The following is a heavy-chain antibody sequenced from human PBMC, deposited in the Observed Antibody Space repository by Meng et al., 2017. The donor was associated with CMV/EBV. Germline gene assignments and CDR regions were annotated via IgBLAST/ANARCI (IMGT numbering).Heavy chain of an antibody. CDR2: ISSGSTSK. CDR1: GFSFNDYS. Sequence: GGSLRLSCTASGFSFNDYSMSWVRQAPGRGLEWISSISSGSTSKKYRDSVRGRFTISRDNFKNSLFLQMSSLTADDTAVYYCASSGYYYDSTDYYPPDFLGQGTRVTVSS. J-gene: IGHJ4*02. CDR3: ASSGYYYDSTDYYPPDF. D-gene: IGHD3-22*01. V-gene: IGHV3-11*03.